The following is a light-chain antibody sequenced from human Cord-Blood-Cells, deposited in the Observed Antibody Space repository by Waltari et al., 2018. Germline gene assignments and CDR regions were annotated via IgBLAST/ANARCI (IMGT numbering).Light chain of an antibody. CDR1: SSNIGSNT. J-gene: IGLJ3*02. CDR2: SNN. V-gene: IGLV1-44*01. CDR3: AAWDDSLNGWV. Sequence: QSVLTQPPSASGTPGQRVTISCSGSSSNIGSNTVNWYQQLPGTAPKLLIYSNNQRPSGVPDRCSGSMSGTSASLAISGLQSEDEADYYCAAWDDSLNGWVFGGGTKLTVL.